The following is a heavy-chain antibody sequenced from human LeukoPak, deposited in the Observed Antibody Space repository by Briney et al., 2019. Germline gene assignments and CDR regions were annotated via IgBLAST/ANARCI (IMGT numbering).Heavy chain of an antibody. J-gene: IGHJ6*03. D-gene: IGHD6-6*01. Sequence: PSETLSLTCTVSGDSISTGSYYWGWIRQPPGKGLEWIGSIYFTGNTYYNPSLRSRVTISVDTSKNQFSLKLNSVTAADTAVYYCARGTVCSSSPLHYYYYMDVWGKGATVTVSS. V-gene: IGHV4-39*07. CDR1: GDSISTGSYY. CDR2: IYFTGNT. CDR3: ARGTVCSSSPLHYYYYMDV.